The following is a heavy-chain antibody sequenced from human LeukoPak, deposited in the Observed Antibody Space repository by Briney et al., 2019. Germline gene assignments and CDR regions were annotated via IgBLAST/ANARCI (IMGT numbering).Heavy chain of an antibody. V-gene: IGHV1-18*01. Sequence: ASVKVSCKASGYTFTSYGISWVRQAPGQGLEWMGWISAYNGNTNYAQKLQGRVTMTTDTSTSTAYMELRSLRSDDTAVYYCATATPLLRYFDWLLWPLVYWGQGTLVTVSS. CDR1: GYTFTSYG. CDR2: ISAYNGNT. CDR3: ATATPLLRYFDWLLWPLVY. D-gene: IGHD3-9*01. J-gene: IGHJ4*02.